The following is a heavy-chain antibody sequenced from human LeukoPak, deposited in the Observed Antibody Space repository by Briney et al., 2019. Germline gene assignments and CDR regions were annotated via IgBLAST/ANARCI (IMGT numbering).Heavy chain of an antibody. Sequence: SETLSLTCAVSGGSISSGVYSWSWVRQPPGKGLEWIGYIYYGGNTYYNPSLKSRVTISVDTSKNQFSLKLSSVTAADTAVYYCARGSLHAYGDYTPTGRYYYYYYMDVWGKGTTVTVSS. D-gene: IGHD4-17*01. CDR3: ARGSLHAYGDYTPTGRYYYYYYMDV. CDR2: IYYGGNT. J-gene: IGHJ6*03. CDR1: GGSISSGVYS. V-gene: IGHV4-30-4*07.